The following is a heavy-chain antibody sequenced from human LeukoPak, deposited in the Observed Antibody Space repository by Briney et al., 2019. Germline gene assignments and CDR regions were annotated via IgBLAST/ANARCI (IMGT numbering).Heavy chain of an antibody. CDR1: GFTFSTYA. J-gene: IGHJ4*02. V-gene: IGHV3-30*18. Sequence: GGSLRLSCAASGFTFSTYAMHWVRQAPGKGLEWVSIMSYDGGSTSYADSVKGRFTISRDNSKNTLYLQMSSLRTEDTAVYYCEKIERRSSYYFDYWGQGTLVTVSS. CDR3: EKIERRSSYYFDY. CDR2: MSYDGGST. D-gene: IGHD6-6*01.